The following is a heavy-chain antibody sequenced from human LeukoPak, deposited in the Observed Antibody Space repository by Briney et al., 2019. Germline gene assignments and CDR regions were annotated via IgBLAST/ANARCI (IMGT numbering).Heavy chain of an antibody. Sequence: PGGSLRLSCAASGFTFSSYTMNWVRQAPGKGLEWVAVISYDGSNKYYADSVKGRFTISRDNSKNTLYLQMNSLRAEDTAVYYCAKDYGYFDYWGQGTLVTVSS. CDR3: AKDYGYFDY. V-gene: IGHV3-30*18. CDR2: ISYDGSNK. D-gene: IGHD3-10*01. CDR1: GFTFSSYT. J-gene: IGHJ4*02.